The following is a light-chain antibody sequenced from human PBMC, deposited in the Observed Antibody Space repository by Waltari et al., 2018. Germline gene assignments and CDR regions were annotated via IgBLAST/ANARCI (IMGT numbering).Light chain of an antibody. CDR1: ELGYKY. Sequence: SYELTQSPSVSVSPGQTVPITCTGDELGYKYICWYQQKPGQPPVLVIYRDNRRPPGIPERFSGSNVGNAATLTISETQVMDEADYYCQAWDSNSAYFGGGTKLTVL. V-gene: IGLV3-1*01. CDR2: RDN. J-gene: IGLJ2*01. CDR3: QAWDSNSAY.